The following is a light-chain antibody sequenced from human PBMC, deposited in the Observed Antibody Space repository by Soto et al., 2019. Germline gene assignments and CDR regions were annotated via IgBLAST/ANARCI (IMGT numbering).Light chain of an antibody. V-gene: IGLV1-40*01. Sequence: QSVLTQPPSVSGAPGQRVTISCTGSRSNIGAGYDVHWYQQLPGTAPKLLIYDESYRPSGVPDRFSGSKSGTSASLAITGLQAEDEADYYCQSYDSSLSGVIFGGGTQLTVL. CDR1: RSNIGAGYD. CDR3: QSYDSSLSGVI. J-gene: IGLJ2*01. CDR2: DES.